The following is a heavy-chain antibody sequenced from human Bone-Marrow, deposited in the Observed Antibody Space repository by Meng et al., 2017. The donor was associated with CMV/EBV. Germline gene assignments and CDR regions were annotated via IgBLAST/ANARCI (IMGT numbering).Heavy chain of an antibody. CDR2: ISWNSGSI. V-gene: IGHV3-9*01. Sequence: GGSLRLSCTPSGFNFDDYAIHWVRQAPGKGLEWVSGISWNSGSIEYADSVKGRFSISRDNAGKSLNLQMNNLRAEDTAIYYCVVGSGWYRGEHWGQGTLVTVSS. D-gene: IGHD6-19*01. CDR3: VVGSGWYRGEH. CDR1: GFNFDDYA. J-gene: IGHJ1*01.